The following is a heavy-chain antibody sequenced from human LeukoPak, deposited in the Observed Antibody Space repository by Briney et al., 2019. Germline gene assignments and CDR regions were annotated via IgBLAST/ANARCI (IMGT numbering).Heavy chain of an antibody. D-gene: IGHD2-2*01. Sequence: SETLSLTCAVYGGSFSGYYWSWIHQPPGKGLEWIGEINHSGNTNYNPSLKSRVTISVDTSKNQVSLKLNSVTAADTAVYYCARVRQYCSSTSCFFPEGWYFDLWGRGTLVTVSS. CDR1: GGSFSGYY. V-gene: IGHV4-34*01. J-gene: IGHJ2*01. CDR3: ARVRQYCSSTSCFFPEGWYFDL. CDR2: INHSGNT.